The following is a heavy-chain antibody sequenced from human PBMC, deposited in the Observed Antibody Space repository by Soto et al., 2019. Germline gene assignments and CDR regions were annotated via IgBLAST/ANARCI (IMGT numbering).Heavy chain of an antibody. CDR3: ARVYGSGSYHAFDI. D-gene: IGHD3-10*01. V-gene: IGHV1-69*06. J-gene: IGHJ3*02. CDR1: GGTFSSYA. Sequence: QVQLVQSGAEVKKPGSSVKVSCKASGGTFSSYAISWVRQAPGQGLEWMGGIIPIFGTANYAQKFQGRVTITADKSTSTAYMELSSLRSDDTAVYYCARVYGSGSYHAFDIWGQGTMVTVSS. CDR2: IIPIFGTA.